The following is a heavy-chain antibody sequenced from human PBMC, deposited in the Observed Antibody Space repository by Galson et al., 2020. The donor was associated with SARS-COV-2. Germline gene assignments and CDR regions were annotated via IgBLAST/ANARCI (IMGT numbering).Heavy chain of an antibody. D-gene: IGHD2-21*02. CDR1: GVSISSYY. CDR3: ARFVVPTTIWSSGYYMDV. CDR2: IYYSGST. J-gene: IGHJ6*03. Sequence: SETLSLTCNVSGVSISSYYWSWIRQPPGEGLEWIGYIYYSGSTTYNPSLKSRVTISVDTSKNQVSLQLNSVTAADTAVYYCARFVVPTTIWSSGYYMDVWGKGTTVTVSS. V-gene: IGHV4-59*08.